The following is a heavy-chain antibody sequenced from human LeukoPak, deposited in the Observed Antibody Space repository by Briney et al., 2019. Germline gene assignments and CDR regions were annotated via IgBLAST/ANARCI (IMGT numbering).Heavy chain of an antibody. CDR3: ARRFYDSSAYYDFGY. CDR1: GFTFSSYA. Sequence: GGSLRLSCAASGFTFSSYAMSWVRQAPGKGLEWVSAISGSGGSTYYADSVKGRFTISRDNSKNTLYLQMNSLRAEDTAVYYCARRFYDSSAYYDFGYWGQGTLVTASS. V-gene: IGHV3-23*01. J-gene: IGHJ4*02. D-gene: IGHD3-22*01. CDR2: ISGSGGST.